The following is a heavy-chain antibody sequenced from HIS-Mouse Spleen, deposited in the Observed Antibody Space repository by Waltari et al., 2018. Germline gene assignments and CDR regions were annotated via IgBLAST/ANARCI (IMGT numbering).Heavy chain of an antibody. CDR3: ARNLNWGDRYWYFDL. CDR2: IKQDGIEK. V-gene: IGHV3-7*01. CDR1: GFTFSSYW. J-gene: IGHJ2*01. Sequence: EVQLVESGGGLVQPGGSLRLSCAASGFTFSSYWMSWVRQAPGKGLGWGDKIKQDGIEKYYVDSVKGRFTMSRDNAKNSLYLQRNSLRAEDTAVYYCARNLNWGDRYWYFDLWGRGTLVTVSS. D-gene: IGHD7-27*01.